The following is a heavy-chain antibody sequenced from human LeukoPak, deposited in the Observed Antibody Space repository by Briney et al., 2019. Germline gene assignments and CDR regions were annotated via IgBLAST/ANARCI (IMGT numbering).Heavy chain of an antibody. Sequence: ASVKVSCKVSVYTLTELSMHWVRQAPGKGLEWMGGFDPEDGETIYAQKFQGRVTMTEDTSTDTAYMELSSLRSEDTAVYYCATDSDCSGGSCYSVDWFDPWGQGTLVTVSS. V-gene: IGHV1-24*01. D-gene: IGHD2-15*01. CDR3: ATDSDCSGGSCYSVDWFDP. CDR1: VYTLTELS. CDR2: FDPEDGET. J-gene: IGHJ5*02.